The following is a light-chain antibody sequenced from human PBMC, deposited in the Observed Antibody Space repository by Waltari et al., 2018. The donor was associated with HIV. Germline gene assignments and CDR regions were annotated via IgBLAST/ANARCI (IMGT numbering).Light chain of an antibody. J-gene: IGKJ2*01. CDR3: QQYGSSPYT. CDR2: GSS. V-gene: IGKV3-20*01. CDR1: QRVSSSY. Sequence: EIVLPQSPGTLSLSQGERDTVSCRASQRVSSSYSAWYQQKSGQVPRLLIYGSSSRATGIPDRFSGSRSWTDFTLTISRLWPEDFAVYYCQQYGSSPYTFGQGTKLEIK.